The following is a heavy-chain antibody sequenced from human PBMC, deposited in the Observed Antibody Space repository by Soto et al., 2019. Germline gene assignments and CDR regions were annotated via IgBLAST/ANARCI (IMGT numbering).Heavy chain of an antibody. CDR2: IKSKTDGGTT. J-gene: IGHJ6*02. Sequence: PGGSLRLSCAASGFTFSNAWMSWVRQAPGKGLEWVGRIKSKTDGGTTDYAAPVKGRCTISRDDSKNTLYLQMNSLKTEDTAVYYCTTDGIFSERNVQDFWSGLTNAGYYGMDVWGQGTTVTVSS. V-gene: IGHV3-15*01. D-gene: IGHD3-3*01. CDR3: TTDGIFSERNVQDFWSGLTNAGYYGMDV. CDR1: GFTFSNAW.